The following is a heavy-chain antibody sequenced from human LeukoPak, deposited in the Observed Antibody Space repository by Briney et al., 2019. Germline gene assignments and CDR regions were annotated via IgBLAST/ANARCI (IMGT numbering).Heavy chain of an antibody. V-gene: IGHV3-66*02. Sequence: GGSLRLSCAASGFSVSSNYMNWVRQAPGKGLEWVSAIYTGGTTYYADSVKGRFTISRDNSKNTLYLQLNSLRAEDTAVYYCARDKLGSGYSSDFDCWGQGTLVTVPS. CDR1: GFSVSSNY. D-gene: IGHD6-19*01. CDR2: IYTGGTT. J-gene: IGHJ4*02. CDR3: ARDKLGSGYSSDFDC.